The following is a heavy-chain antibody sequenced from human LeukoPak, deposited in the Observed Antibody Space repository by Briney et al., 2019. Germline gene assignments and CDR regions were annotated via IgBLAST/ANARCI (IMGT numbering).Heavy chain of an antibody. D-gene: IGHD5-18*01. CDR1: GGSISSAGYY. CDR2: IYTSGST. Sequence: SETLSLTCTVSGGSISSAGYYWNWIRQPAGKGLEWIGLIYTSGSTNYNPSLKSRVTISVDTSKNQFSLKVTSVIAADTAVYYCVESGNRGYNYGYSAFDIWGQGTTVIVSS. CDR3: VESGNRGYNYGYSAFDI. V-gene: IGHV4-61*02. J-gene: IGHJ3*02.